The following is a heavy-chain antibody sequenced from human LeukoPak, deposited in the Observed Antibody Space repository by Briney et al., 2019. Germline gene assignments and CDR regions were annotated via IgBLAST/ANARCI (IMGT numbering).Heavy chain of an antibody. D-gene: IGHD1-1*01. Sequence: GGSLRLSCAASGFTFSSYSMNWVRQAPGKGLEWVSSISSSSSYIYYADSVKGRFTISRDNAKNSLYLQMNSLRAEDTAVYYCASALTWNDWYFDLWGRGTLVTVSS. CDR3: ASALTWNDWYFDL. J-gene: IGHJ2*01. CDR2: ISSSSSYI. V-gene: IGHV3-21*01. CDR1: GFTFSSYS.